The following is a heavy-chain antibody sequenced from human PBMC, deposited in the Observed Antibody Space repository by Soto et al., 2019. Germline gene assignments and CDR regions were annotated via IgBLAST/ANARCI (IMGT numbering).Heavy chain of an antibody. CDR3: AKDSSLHSSSSFYFDY. J-gene: IGHJ4*02. CDR1: GFTFDDYA. D-gene: IGHD6-6*01. Sequence: EVQLVESGGGLVQPGRSLRLSCAASGFTFDDYAMHWVRQAPGKGLEWVSGIRWNSGSIGYADSVKGRFTISRDNAKNSLYLQMNSLRAEDTALYYCAKDSSLHSSSSFYFDYWGQGTLVTVSS. CDR2: IRWNSGSI. V-gene: IGHV3-9*01.